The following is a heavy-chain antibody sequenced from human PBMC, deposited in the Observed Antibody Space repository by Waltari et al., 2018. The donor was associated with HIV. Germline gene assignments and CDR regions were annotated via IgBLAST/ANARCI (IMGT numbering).Heavy chain of an antibody. CDR3: AKDAYGGHPKNWFDS. CDR2: ISSDGSNQ. Sequence: QVQLVESGGGVVQPGKSLRLSCAASGSTFKEYAMHWVRQAPGKGLEWVTVISSDGSNQYYADSVKGRFTISRDNSKNTLSLQMNSLKTEDTAVYYCAKDAYGGHPKNWFDSWGQGTLVTVSS. D-gene: IGHD3-10*01. J-gene: IGHJ5*01. CDR1: GSTFKEYA. V-gene: IGHV3-30*18.